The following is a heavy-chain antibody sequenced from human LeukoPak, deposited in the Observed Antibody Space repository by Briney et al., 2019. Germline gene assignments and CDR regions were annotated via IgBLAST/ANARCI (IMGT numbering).Heavy chain of an antibody. D-gene: IGHD6-13*01. CDR3: AKVPPYSSSWYADY. CDR1: GFTFSSYA. Sequence: HPGGSLRLSCAASGFTFSSYAMSWVRQAPGKGLEWVSGISGSGGSTQHADSVKGRFTISRDNSKNTLYLQMNSLRAEDTAVYYCAKVPPYSSSWYADYWGQGTLVTVSS. CDR2: ISGSGGST. V-gene: IGHV3-23*01. J-gene: IGHJ4*02.